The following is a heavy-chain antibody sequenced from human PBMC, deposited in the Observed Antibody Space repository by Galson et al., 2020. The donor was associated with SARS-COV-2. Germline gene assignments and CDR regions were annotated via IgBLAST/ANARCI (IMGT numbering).Heavy chain of an antibody. V-gene: IGHV3-30*02. Sequence: GGSLRLSCAASGFTFSGYGMHWVRQAPGKGLEWVAFIRYDGGNKFYADSVKGRFTISRDNSKNTLDLHMNGLRAEDMAVYYCAKRADTVVVSAAGNCMDVWGKGTTVTVSS. D-gene: IGHD2-2*01. CDR2: IRYDGGNK. J-gene: IGHJ6*04. CDR3: AKRADTVVVSAAGNCMDV. CDR1: GFTFSGYG.